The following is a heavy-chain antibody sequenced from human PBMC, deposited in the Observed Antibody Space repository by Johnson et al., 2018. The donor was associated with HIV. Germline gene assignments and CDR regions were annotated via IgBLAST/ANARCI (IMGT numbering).Heavy chain of an antibody. CDR1: GFTFDDYG. V-gene: IGHV3-20*04. J-gene: IGHJ3*02. D-gene: IGHD6-19*01. CDR2: INWNGGST. CDR3: ARVGGIAVAPNDAFDI. Sequence: VQLVESGGGVVRPGGSLRLSCAASGFTFDDYGMSWVHQAPGKGLEWVSGINWNGGSTGYADSVKGRFTLSRDNSKNTLYLQMNSLRAEDTAVYYCARVGGIAVAPNDAFDIWGQGTMVTVSS.